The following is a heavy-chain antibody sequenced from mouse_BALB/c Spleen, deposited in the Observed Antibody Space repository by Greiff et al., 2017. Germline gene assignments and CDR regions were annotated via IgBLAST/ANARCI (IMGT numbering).Heavy chain of an antibody. CDR3: ARDRAREAWFAY. J-gene: IGHJ3*01. D-gene: IGHD3-1*01. V-gene: IGHV5-4*02. Sequence: EVQRVESGGGLVKPGGSLKLSCAASGFTFSDYYMYWVRQTPEKRLEWVATISDGGSYTYYPDSVKGRFTISRDNAKNNLYLQMSSLKSEDTAMYYCARDRAREAWFAYWGQGTLVTVSA. CDR1: GFTFSDYY. CDR2: ISDGGSYT.